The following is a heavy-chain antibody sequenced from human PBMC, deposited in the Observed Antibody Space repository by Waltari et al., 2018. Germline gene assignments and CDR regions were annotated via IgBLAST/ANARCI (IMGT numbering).Heavy chain of an antibody. CDR1: GFTFSSHW. CDR2: ISSDGSAT. V-gene: IGHV3-74*01. J-gene: IGHJ4*02. Sequence: EVQLVESGGGLVQPGGSLRLPCAASGFTFSSHWMHWVRQGPGKGLVWVSRISSDGSATNYVDSVKGRFTISRDNAKNTLYLQMNSLRVDDSAVYYCARGISTSWWGQGTLVTVSS. CDR3: ARGISTSW.